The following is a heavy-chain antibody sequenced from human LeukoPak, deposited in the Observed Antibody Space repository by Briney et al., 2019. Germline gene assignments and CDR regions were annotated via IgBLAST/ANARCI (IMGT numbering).Heavy chain of an antibody. J-gene: IGHJ5*02. CDR3: ARVRKDYYDSTGYWAELYNRFDP. V-gene: IGHV1-2*02. Sequence: GASVKVSCKASGYTFTGYYMHWVRQAPGQGLEWMGWINPNSGGTNYAQKFQGRVTMTRDTSISTAYMELSRLRSDDTAVYYCARVRKDYYDSTGYWAELYNRFDPWGQGTLVTVSS. D-gene: IGHD3-22*01. CDR1: GYTFTGYY. CDR2: INPNSGGT.